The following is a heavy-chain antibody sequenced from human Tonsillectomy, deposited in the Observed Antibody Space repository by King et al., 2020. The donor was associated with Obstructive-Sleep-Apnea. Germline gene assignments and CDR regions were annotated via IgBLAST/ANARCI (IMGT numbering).Heavy chain of an antibody. J-gene: IGHJ4*02. CDR1: GASISSGNYY. CDR3: ARAGGYSYGPHFEY. D-gene: IGHD5-18*01. CDR2: IHYSGST. Sequence: VQLQESGPGLVKPSQTLSLTCTVSGASISSGNYYWSWIRQPPGNGLDWIGYIHYSGSTYYNPSLKSRVTISVDTSKNQFSLKLSSMTAADTAVYYCARAGGYSYGPHFEYWGQGTLVTVSS. V-gene: IGHV4-30-4*01.